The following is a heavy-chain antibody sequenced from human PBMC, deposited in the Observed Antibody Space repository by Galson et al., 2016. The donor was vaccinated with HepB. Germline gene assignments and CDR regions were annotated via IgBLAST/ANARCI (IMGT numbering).Heavy chain of an antibody. V-gene: IGHV3-9*01. Sequence: SLRLSCAASGFTFDDYAMHWVRQAPGKGLEWVSGISWNSGNIVYADSLKGRFTISRDNAKNSLYLQMNSLRAEDTAFYYCAKGKMSSCSSWHFDYWGQGTLVTVSS. CDR1: GFTFDDYA. CDR3: AKGKMSSCSSWHFDY. D-gene: IGHD6-13*01. J-gene: IGHJ4*02. CDR2: ISWNSGNI.